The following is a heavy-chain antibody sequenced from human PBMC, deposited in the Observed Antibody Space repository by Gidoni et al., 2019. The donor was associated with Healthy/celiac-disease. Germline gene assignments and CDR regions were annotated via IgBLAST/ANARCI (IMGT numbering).Heavy chain of an antibody. V-gene: IGHV4-39*01. CDR3: ARQFGGVSRDY. CDR1: GGSISSSSYY. J-gene: IGHJ4*02. CDR2: IYYSGST. D-gene: IGHD3-10*01. Sequence: QLQLQESGPGLVKPSETLSLTCTVSGGSISSSSYYWGWIRQPPGKGLVWIGCIYYSGSTYYNPSLKSRVTISVDTSKSQFSLMLSSVTAADTAVYYCARQFGGVSRDYWGQGTLVTVSS.